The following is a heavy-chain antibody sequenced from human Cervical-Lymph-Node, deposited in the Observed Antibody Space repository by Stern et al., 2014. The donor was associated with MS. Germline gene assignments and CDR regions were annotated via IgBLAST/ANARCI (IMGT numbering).Heavy chain of an antibody. V-gene: IGHV4-30-2*01. D-gene: IGHD4-17*01. CDR2: LYHSGST. J-gene: IGHJ3*02. CDR3: ARSSTVTPNAFDI. Sequence: VQLVESGSGLVKPSQPLSLTCAVSGGSISRGGYSWSWIRQPPGKGLEWLGSLYHSGSTYSTPSLKSRVTISVDRSKTQFSLKLSSVTAADTAVYYCARSSTVTPNAFDIWGQGTMVTVSS. CDR1: GGSISRGGYS.